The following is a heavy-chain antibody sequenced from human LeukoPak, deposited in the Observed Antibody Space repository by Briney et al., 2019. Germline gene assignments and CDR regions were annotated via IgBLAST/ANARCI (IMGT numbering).Heavy chain of an antibody. CDR2: IRYDGSNK. J-gene: IGHJ3*02. CDR1: GFTFSSYA. V-gene: IGHV3-30*02. Sequence: GGSLRLSCAASGFTFSSYAMHWVRQAPGKGLEWVAFIRYDGSNKYYADSVKGRFTISRDNSKNTLYLQMNSLRAEDTAVYSCAKTPAASNTFDIWGQGTMVTVAS. CDR3: AKTPAASNTFDI. D-gene: IGHD6-13*01.